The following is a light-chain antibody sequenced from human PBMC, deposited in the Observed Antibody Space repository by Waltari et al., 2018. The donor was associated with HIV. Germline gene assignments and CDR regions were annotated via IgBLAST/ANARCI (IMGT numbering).Light chain of an antibody. CDR3: CSYAGASGTV. J-gene: IGLJ2*01. CDR2: EVS. V-gene: IGLV2-23*02. Sequence: SALTQPASVSGSPGQAITISCTATRRYVGGYNIVSWYQQHAGEAPKVMIYEVSQRPSVVSNRFSGSKSGNTASLTISGLQAEDEADYYCCSYAGASGTVFGGGTKLTVL. CDR1: RRYVGGYNI.